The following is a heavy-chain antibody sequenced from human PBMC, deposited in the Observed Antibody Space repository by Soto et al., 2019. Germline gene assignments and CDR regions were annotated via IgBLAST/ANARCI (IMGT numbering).Heavy chain of an antibody. CDR2: ISTDNGNA. CDR3: ARDVPDTSLFFYYYGMDV. V-gene: IGHV1-18*01. D-gene: IGHD2-21*01. CDR1: GYSFTSYG. Sequence: QVHLVQSGAEVRKPGASVKVSCKASGYSFTSYGISWVRQAPGQGLEWRGWISTDNGNANYAHNLQGRVSMTIDPSKSTAYMELWSLGSDDTAVYYCARDVPDTSLFFYYYGMDVWGQGTTVTVSS. J-gene: IGHJ6*02.